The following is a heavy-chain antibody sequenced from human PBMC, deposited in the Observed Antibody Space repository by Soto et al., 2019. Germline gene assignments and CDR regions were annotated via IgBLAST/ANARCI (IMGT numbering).Heavy chain of an antibody. V-gene: IGHV1-69*01. D-gene: IGHD1-26*01. CDR2: VIPMFGKS. CDR1: GGSFVSYA. J-gene: IGHJ4*02. Sequence: QVQLVQSGAEVKKPGSSVKVSCTASGGSFVSYAITWVRQAPGQGLEWMGGVIPMFGKSTYARKFQGRVTITADESTTTAYMELSSLRSEDTAVYYCARVVGATLVYYFYHWGPGTLVTVSS. CDR3: ARVVGATLVYYFYH.